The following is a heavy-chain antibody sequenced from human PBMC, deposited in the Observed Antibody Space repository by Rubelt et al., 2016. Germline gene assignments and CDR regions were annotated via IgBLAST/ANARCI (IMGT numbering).Heavy chain of an antibody. Sequence: ASGFTFRNYAMHWVRQAPGKGLEYVSAISGNGGNTYYADSVKGRFTVFRDNSKNTLYLQMSSLRPEDTAVYYCVMSLYCSGGRCQLPENYYYYGMDVWGQGTTVTVSS. CDR1: GFTFRNYA. CDR3: VMSLYCSGGRCQLPENYYYYGMDV. CDR2: ISGNGGNT. J-gene: IGHJ6*02. D-gene: IGHD2-15*01. V-gene: IGHV3-64D*06.